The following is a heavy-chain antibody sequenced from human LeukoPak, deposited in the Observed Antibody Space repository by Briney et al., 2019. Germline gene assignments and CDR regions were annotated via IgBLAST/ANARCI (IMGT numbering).Heavy chain of an antibody. Sequence: PGGSLRLSCAASGFTFSSYSMNWVRQAPGKGLEWVSSISSSSSYIYYADSVKGRFTISRDNAKNSLYLQMNSLRAEDTAVYYCAPNPPRGNVLRYFDWLYHDYWGQGTLVTVSS. J-gene: IGHJ4*02. CDR2: ISSSSSYI. CDR3: APNPPRGNVLRYFDWLYHDY. D-gene: IGHD3-9*01. V-gene: IGHV3-21*01. CDR1: GFTFSSYS.